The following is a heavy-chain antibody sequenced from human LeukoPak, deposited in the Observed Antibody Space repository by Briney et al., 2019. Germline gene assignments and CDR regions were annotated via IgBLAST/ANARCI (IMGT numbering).Heavy chain of an antibody. CDR3: AGHGRYYGSGRGKNFDY. J-gene: IGHJ4*02. D-gene: IGHD3-10*01. Sequence: SETLSLTCAVYGGSFSGYYWSWIRQPPGKGLEWIGEINHSGSTNYNPSLKSRVTISVDTSKNQFSLKLSSVTAADTAVYYCAGHGRYYGSGRGKNFDYWGQGTLVTVSS. CDR1: GGSFSGYY. V-gene: IGHV4-34*01. CDR2: INHSGST.